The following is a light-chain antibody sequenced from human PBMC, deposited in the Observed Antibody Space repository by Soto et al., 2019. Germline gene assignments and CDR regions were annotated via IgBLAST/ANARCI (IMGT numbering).Light chain of an antibody. CDR1: SSDVGGYNY. V-gene: IGLV2-14*01. J-gene: IGLJ2*01. CDR3: YSYTSSSTVL. CDR2: DVS. Sequence: QSVLTQPASVSGSPGQSITISCTGISSDVGGYNYVSWYQQHPDKAPKLMIYDVSNRRSGVSNRFSGSKSGTTASLTISGLQAEDEADDYCYSYTSSSTVLFGGGTQLTVL.